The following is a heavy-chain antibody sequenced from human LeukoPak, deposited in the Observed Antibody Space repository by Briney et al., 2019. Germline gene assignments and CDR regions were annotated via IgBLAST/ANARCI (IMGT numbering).Heavy chain of an antibody. D-gene: IGHD3-10*01. CDR1: GGTFSSDA. CDR2: IIPIFGTT. CDR3: ARDNYYGSGSSYYYYGMDV. V-gene: IGHV1-69*13. J-gene: IGHJ6*04. Sequence: ASVKVSCKASGGTFSSDAICWVRHGPGQGLEWVGGIIPIFGTTNYAQKSQSRVTTTADESTSTAYMKLSSLRSEATAVYYCARDNYYGSGSSYYYYGMDVWGKGTTVTVSS.